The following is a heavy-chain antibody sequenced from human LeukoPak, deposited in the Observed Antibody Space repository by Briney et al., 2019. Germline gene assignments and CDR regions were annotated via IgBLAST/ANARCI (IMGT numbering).Heavy chain of an antibody. Sequence: GASVKVSCKASGYTFTACDINWGRQATGQGLEWMGGMNTNSGNTGYGQRFQGRITMTRDISIATAYMELSNLTSEDTAIYFCTRGSSGRRDNWGQGTLVTVSA. J-gene: IGHJ4*02. CDR2: MNTNSGNT. D-gene: IGHD6-19*01. CDR1: GYTFTACD. CDR3: TRGSSGRRDN. V-gene: IGHV1-8*01.